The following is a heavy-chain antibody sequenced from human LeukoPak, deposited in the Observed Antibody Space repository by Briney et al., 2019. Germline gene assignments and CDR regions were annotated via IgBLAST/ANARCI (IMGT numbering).Heavy chain of an antibody. CDR2: ISGSGGST. CDR1: GFTFSSYA. V-gene: IGHV3-23*01. D-gene: IGHD3-22*01. J-gene: IGHJ3*01. CDR3: AREGHTSGYCGTFDV. Sequence: GGSLRLSCAASGFTFSSYAMSWVRQAPGKGLEWVSAISGSGGSTYYADSMKGRLTISRDDSKNTVYLQMKSLRPEDTAVYYCAREGHTSGYCGTFDVWGQGTTVAVS.